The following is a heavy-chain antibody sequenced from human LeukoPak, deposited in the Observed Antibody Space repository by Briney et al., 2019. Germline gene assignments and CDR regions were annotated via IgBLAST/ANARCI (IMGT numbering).Heavy chain of an antibody. CDR3: AREGDYGDYGVDH. Sequence: ASVTVSCKASGYTFTGYYMHWVRQAPGQGLEWMGWINPNSGGTNYAQKLQGRVTMTTDTSTSTAYMELRSLRSDDTAVYYCAREGDYGDYGVDHWGQGTLVTVSS. CDR2: INPNSGGT. J-gene: IGHJ4*02. D-gene: IGHD4-17*01. CDR1: GYTFTGYY. V-gene: IGHV1-2*02.